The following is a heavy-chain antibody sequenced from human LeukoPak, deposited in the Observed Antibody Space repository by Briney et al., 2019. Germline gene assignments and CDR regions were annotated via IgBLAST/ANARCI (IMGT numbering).Heavy chain of an antibody. D-gene: IGHD3-10*01. Sequence: SETLSLTCAVYGGSFSGYYWSWIRQPPGKGLEWIGEINHSGSTNYNPSLKSRVTMSVDTSKNQFSLKLSSVTAADTAVYYCARGGQYGSGSYYTYYYYGMDVWGQGTTVTVSS. CDR3: ARGGQYGSGSYYTYYYYGMDV. J-gene: IGHJ6*02. CDR2: INHSGST. CDR1: GGSFSGYY. V-gene: IGHV4-34*01.